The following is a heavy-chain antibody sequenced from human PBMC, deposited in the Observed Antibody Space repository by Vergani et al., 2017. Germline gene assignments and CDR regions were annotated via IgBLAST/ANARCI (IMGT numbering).Heavy chain of an antibody. CDR3: ARDGHMTTVTVDWFDP. Sequence: QVQLQESGPGLVKPSETLSLTCTVSGYSISSGYYWGWIRQPPGKGLEWIGSIYHSGSTYYNPSLKSRVTISVDTSKNQFSLKLSSVTAEDTAVYYCARDGHMTTVTVDWFDPWGQGTLVTVSS. CDR1: GYSISSGYY. D-gene: IGHD4-17*01. J-gene: IGHJ5*02. CDR2: IYHSGST. V-gene: IGHV4-38-2*02.